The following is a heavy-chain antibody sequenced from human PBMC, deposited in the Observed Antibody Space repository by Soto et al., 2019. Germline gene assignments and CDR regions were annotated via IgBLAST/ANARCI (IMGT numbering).Heavy chain of an antibody. V-gene: IGHV4-38-2*02. J-gene: IGHJ4*02. Sequence: SETLSLTCPVSGYSIGTGNYWGWIRQPPGKGLEWIGSIYQSGSTYYNPSLRGRATISVDTSKNQFSLRLSSVTAADTAVYYCARVVGAPLYYFDCWGQGTLVTVSS. CDR2: IYQSGST. D-gene: IGHD1-26*01. CDR3: ARVVGAPLYYFDC. CDR1: GYSIGTGNY.